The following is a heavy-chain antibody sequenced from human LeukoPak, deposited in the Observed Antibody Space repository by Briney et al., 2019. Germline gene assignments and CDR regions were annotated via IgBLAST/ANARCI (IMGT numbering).Heavy chain of an antibody. D-gene: IGHD6-13*01. J-gene: IGHJ4*02. CDR1: GGSIGSYY. CDR2: IYYSGST. CDR3: AREGVAAAGKLDY. V-gene: IGHV4-59*01. Sequence: SETLSLTCTVSGGSIGSYYWSWIRQPPGKGLEWIGYIYYSGSTNYNPSLKSRVTISLDTSKNQFSMNLISVTAADTAVYYCAREGVAAAGKLDYWDQGTLVTVSS.